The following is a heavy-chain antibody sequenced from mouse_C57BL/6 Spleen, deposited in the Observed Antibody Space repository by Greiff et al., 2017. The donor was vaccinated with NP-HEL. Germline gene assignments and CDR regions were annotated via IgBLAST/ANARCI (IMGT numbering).Heavy chain of an antibody. CDR2: IYPGAGDT. CDR3: ARPDGSSYDYAMDY. D-gene: IGHD1-1*01. CDR1: GYAFSSSW. J-gene: IGHJ4*01. Sequence: VQLQQSGPELVKPGASVKISCKASGYAFSSSWMNWVKQRPGKGLEWIGRIYPGAGDTNYNGKFKGKATRTADKSSSTAYMQLSSLTSEDSAVYFCARPDGSSYDYAMDYWGQGTSVTVSS. V-gene: IGHV1-82*01.